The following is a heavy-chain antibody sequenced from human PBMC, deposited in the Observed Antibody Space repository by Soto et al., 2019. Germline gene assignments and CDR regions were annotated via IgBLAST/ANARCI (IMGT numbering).Heavy chain of an antibody. D-gene: IGHD3-3*01. Sequence: GGSLRLSCAASGFTFSSYAMSWVRQAPGKGLEWVSAISGSGGSTYYADSVKGRFTISRDNSKNTLYLQMNSLRAEDTAVYYCAKEGEVTYYDFWSGYYYATPGYYCYMVVWGKGTTVTVSS. CDR2: ISGSGGST. V-gene: IGHV3-23*01. CDR3: AKEGEVTYYDFWSGYYYATPGYYCYMVV. CDR1: GFTFSSYA. J-gene: IGHJ6*03.